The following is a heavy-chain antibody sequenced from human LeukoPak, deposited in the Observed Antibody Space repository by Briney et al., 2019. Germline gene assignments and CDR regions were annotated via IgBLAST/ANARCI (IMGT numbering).Heavy chain of an antibody. CDR2: INWNGGST. V-gene: IGHV3-20*04. D-gene: IGHD2-2*02. CDR3: NGYCSSASCYSDMDV. CDR1: GFSFDDSE. J-gene: IGHJ6*02. Sequence: PGGSLRVSCVASGFSFDDSEMSWVRQAPGKGLEWVSGINWNGGSTGYADSVKGRFTISRDNAKNSLYLQMNSLRAEDTALYYCNGYCSSASCYSDMDVWGQGTTVTVSS.